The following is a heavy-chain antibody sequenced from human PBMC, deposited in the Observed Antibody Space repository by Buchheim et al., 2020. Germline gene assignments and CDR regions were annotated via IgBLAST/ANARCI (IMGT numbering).Heavy chain of an antibody. J-gene: IGHJ4*02. Sequence: EVQLVESGGGLVQPGGSPRLSCAASGFTFSSYEMNWVRQAPGKGLEWVSYISSSGSTIYYADSVKGRFTISRDNAKNSLYLQMNSLRAEDTAVYYCARSLTYYDFWSGYYSQANYDYWGQGTL. D-gene: IGHD3-3*01. CDR2: ISSSGSTI. V-gene: IGHV3-48*03. CDR1: GFTFSSYE. CDR3: ARSLTYYDFWSGYYSQANYDY.